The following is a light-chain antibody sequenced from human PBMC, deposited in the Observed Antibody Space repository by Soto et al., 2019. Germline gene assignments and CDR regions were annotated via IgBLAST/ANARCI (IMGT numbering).Light chain of an antibody. Sequence: DIQMTQSPSSLSASVGDRVTITCRASQSISSYLNWYQQKPGKAPKVLIYAASSLQSGVPSRFSGSGSGTDFTLTISSLQPEDFATYYCQQGNSFPLTFGGGTKVDIK. CDR2: AAS. CDR3: QQGNSFPLT. CDR1: QSISSY. J-gene: IGKJ4*01. V-gene: IGKV1-39*01.